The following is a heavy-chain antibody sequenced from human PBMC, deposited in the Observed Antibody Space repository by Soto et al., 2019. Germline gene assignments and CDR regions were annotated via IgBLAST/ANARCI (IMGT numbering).Heavy chain of an antibody. CDR3: GRQGIDYLHGLVDV. CDR1: SGPDRSHN. V-gene: IGHV4-59*08. J-gene: IGHJ6*02. Sequence: QVQLQQSGPRLVKPSETLSLTCTVSSGPDRSHNWGWIRQPPGWGLEWIGYVYYTGDTAYNPSLRGRVTISADTSTNDISLTLNSVTAADAAVYYCGRQGIDYLHGLVDVWGQGTTVSVSS. CDR2: VYYTGDT. D-gene: IGHD4-17*01.